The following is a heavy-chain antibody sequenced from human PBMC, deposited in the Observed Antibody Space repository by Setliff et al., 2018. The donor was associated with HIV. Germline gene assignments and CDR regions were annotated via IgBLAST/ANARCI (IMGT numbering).Heavy chain of an antibody. V-gene: IGHV4-4*07. D-gene: IGHD2-2*01. Sequence: SETLSLTCTVSGGSISSYYWSWIRQPAGKGLEWIGRIYTSVNTNYNPSLKSRVTMSLDTSKNQFSLKLSSVTAADTAVCYCARGPTTSWYYFDYWGQGTLVTVSS. CDR2: IYTSVNT. J-gene: IGHJ4*02. CDR3: ARGPTTSWYYFDY. CDR1: GGSISSYY.